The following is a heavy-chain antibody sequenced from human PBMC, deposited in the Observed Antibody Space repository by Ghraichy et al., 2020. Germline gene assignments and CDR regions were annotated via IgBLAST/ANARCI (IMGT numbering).Heavy chain of an antibody. CDR3: ARRPAGYYYGSGSYYNEDY. Sequence: SETLSLTCAVYGGSFSGYYWSWIRQPPGKGLEWIGEINHSGSTNYNPSLKSRVTISVDTSKNQFSLKLSSVTAADTAVYYCARRPAGYYYGSGSYYNEDYWGQGTLVTVSS. J-gene: IGHJ4*02. D-gene: IGHD3-10*01. V-gene: IGHV4-34*01. CDR2: INHSGST. CDR1: GGSFSGYY.